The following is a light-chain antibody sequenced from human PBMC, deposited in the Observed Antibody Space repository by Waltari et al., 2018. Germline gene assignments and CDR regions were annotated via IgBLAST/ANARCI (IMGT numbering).Light chain of an antibody. CDR1: QSVSSSY. V-gene: IGKV3D-20*01. J-gene: IGKJ5*01. CDR3: QQYGSSIT. CDR2: DAS. Sequence: EIVLTQSPATLSLSPGERATLSCGASQSVSSSYLAWYQQKPGLAPRLLIYDASSRATGIPDMFSGSGSGTDFTLTISRLEPEDFAVYYCQQYGSSITFGQGTRLEIK.